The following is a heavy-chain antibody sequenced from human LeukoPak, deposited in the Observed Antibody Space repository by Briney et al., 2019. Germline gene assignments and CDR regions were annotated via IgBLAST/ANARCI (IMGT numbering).Heavy chain of an antibody. CDR3: ARDRDWYSFDS. CDR1: GLTFSSSA. J-gene: IGHJ4*02. V-gene: IGHV3-7*03. Sequence: GGSLRLSCAASGLTFSSSAMHWVRQAPGKGLEWVANIKQDGSEKYYVDSVKGRFTISRDNAKNSLYLQMNSLRAEDTAVYYCARDRDWYSFDSWGQGTLVTVSS. CDR2: IKQDGSEK. D-gene: IGHD6-19*01.